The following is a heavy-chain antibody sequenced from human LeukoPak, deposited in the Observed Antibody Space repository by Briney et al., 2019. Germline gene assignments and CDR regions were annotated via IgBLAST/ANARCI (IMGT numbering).Heavy chain of an antibody. Sequence: SQTLSLTCTVSGGSISSGDYYWSWIRQPPGKGLEWIGYIYYSGSTYYNPSLKSRVTISVDTSKNQFSLKLSSVTAADTAVYYCARESFGGVIVNCFDYWGQGTLVTVSS. CDR3: ARESFGGVIVNCFDY. V-gene: IGHV4-30-4*08. CDR2: IYYSGST. J-gene: IGHJ4*02. CDR1: GGSISSGDYY. D-gene: IGHD3-16*02.